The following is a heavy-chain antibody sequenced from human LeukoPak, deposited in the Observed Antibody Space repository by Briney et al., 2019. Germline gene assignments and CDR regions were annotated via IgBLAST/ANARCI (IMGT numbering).Heavy chain of an antibody. CDR2: ISGGST. V-gene: IGHV3-23*01. CDR1: EFTFSSYG. D-gene: IGHD3-22*01. J-gene: IGHJ4*02. Sequence: GGSLRLSCAASEFTFSSYGMSWVRQAPGKGLEWVSAISGGSTYYADSVKGRFTISRDNSKNTLYLQMNSLRAEDTAVYYCAKGRGVVHYYDSSGYLDYWGQGTLVTVSS. CDR3: AKGRGVVHYYDSSGYLDY.